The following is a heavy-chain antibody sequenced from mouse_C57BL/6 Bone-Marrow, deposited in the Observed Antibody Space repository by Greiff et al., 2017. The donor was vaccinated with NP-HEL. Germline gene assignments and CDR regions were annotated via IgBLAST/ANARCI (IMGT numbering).Heavy chain of an antibody. J-gene: IGHJ1*03. CDR2: IYPGDGDT. V-gene: IGHV1-82*01. D-gene: IGHD5-1-1*01. CDR1: GYAFSSSW. CDR3: ARYTQDHWYFDV. Sequence: QVQLQQSGPELVKPGASVKISCKASGYAFSSSWMNWVKQRPGKGLEWIGRIYPGDGDTNYNEKFKGKATLTADKSSSTAYMQFSSLTSEDSAIYYCARYTQDHWYFDVWGTGTTVTVSS.